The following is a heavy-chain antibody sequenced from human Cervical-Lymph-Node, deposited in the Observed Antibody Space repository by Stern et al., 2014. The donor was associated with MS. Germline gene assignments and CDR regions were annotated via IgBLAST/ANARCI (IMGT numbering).Heavy chain of an antibody. CDR1: GGTFSSYT. Sequence: VQLVESGAEVKKPGSSVKVSCKASGGTFSSYTIAWVRQAPGQGLEWMGEIIPMFGTAKYAQRFQGGCTLTADETTRTAYKVLTSLRSEDTAVYYCARTDYYDSSGYYDDAFDIWGQGTLVTVSS. V-gene: IGHV1-69*01. CDR3: ARTDYYDSSGYYDDAFDI. J-gene: IGHJ3*02. D-gene: IGHD3-22*01. CDR2: IIPMFGTA.